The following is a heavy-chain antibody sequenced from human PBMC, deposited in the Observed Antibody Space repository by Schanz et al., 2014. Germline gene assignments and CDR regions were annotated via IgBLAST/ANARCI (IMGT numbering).Heavy chain of an antibody. CDR3: ARVHIATYHYSSPGAFDI. CDR2: INAHTGNT. V-gene: IGHV1-18*01. D-gene: IGHD6-19*01. J-gene: IGHJ3*02. Sequence: QGQLVQSGAEVKKPGASVKVSCKASGYTFTSYGITWVRQAPGQGLEWMGWINAHTGNTQYAQKFQGRVNMTRDTVTTTVHLELTRLRTDDTAIYYCARVHIATYHYSSPGAFDIWGQGTRVTVS. CDR1: GYTFTSYG.